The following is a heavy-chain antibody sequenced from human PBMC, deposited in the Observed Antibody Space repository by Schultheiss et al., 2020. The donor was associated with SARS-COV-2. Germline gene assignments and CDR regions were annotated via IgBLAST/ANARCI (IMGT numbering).Heavy chain of an antibody. D-gene: IGHD3-3*01. CDR2: IKSKTDGGTT. CDR3: STLYYDFWSGYYTGNPFDH. CDR1: GFTFSNAW. V-gene: IGHV3-15*01. Sequence: GGSLRLSCAASGFTFSNAWMSWVRQPPGKGLEWVGRIKSKTDGGTTDYAAPVKGRFTISRDDSENTLYLQMNSLKTEDTAVYYCSTLYYDFWSGYYTGNPFDHWGQGTLVTVSS. J-gene: IGHJ4*02.